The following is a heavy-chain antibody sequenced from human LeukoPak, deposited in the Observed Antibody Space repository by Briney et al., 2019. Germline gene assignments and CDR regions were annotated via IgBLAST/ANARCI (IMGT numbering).Heavy chain of an antibody. J-gene: IGHJ3*02. CDR1: GGTFSSYA. V-gene: IGHV1-69*04. CDR3: AADPYYFDTSGYSYAFDI. CDR2: IIPILGIA. Sequence: SVNVSCKASGGTFSSYAISWVRQAPGQGLEWMGRIIPILGIANYAQKFQGRVTITADKSTSTAYMELSSLRSEDTAVYYCAADPYYFDTSGYSYAFDIWGQGTMVTVSS. D-gene: IGHD3-22*01.